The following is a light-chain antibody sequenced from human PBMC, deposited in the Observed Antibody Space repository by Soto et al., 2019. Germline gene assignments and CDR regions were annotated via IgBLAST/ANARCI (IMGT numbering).Light chain of an antibody. V-gene: IGLV2-8*01. CDR3: SSFAGNHNLV. CDR1: SSDVGGYNY. CDR2: EVS. J-gene: IGLJ2*01. Sequence: QSALTQPLSASGSPGQSVTISCTGTSSDVGGYNYVSWYHQHPGKAPKLMISEVSKRPSGVPDRFSGSKSGDTASLTVSGLQAEDEADYYCSSFAGNHNLVFGGGTKLTVL.